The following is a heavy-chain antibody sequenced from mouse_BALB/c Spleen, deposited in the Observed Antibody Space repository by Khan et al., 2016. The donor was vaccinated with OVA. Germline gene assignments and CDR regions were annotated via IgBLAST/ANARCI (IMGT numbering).Heavy chain of an antibody. CDR3: AKSDAMDY. CDR1: GFTFSSFG. CDR2: ISSGSSTI. J-gene: IGHJ4*01. Sequence: EVELVESGGGLVQPGGSRKLSCAASGFTFSSFGMHWVRQAPERGLEWVAYISSGSSTIYYADTVKGRFTISRDNPKNTLFLQMTSLWYEDTAMYYCAKSDAMDYWGQGTSVTVSS. V-gene: IGHV5-17*02.